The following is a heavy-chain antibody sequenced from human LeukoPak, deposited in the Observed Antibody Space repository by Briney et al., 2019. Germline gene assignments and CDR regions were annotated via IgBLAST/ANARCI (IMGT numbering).Heavy chain of an antibody. CDR2: ISSDGSNK. Sequence: GGSLRLSCVASGFTFSGAAIHWVRQAPGKGLEWVAVISSDGSNKYYADSVKGRFTISRDNSKNTLFLQMNSLRAEDTAVYYCARDLGDHSSSYYSFYSAFDYWGQGTLVTVSS. V-gene: IGHV3-30-3*01. D-gene: IGHD6-13*01. CDR3: ARDLGDHSSSYYSFYSAFDY. CDR1: GFTFSGAA. J-gene: IGHJ4*02.